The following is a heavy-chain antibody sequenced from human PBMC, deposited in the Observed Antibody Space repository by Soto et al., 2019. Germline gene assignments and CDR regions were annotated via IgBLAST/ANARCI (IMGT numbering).Heavy chain of an antibody. CDR1: GGSISSSGCS. D-gene: IGHD2-15*01. CDR2: IYYSGST. V-gene: IGHV4-61*05. Sequence: PSETLSLTSAVSGGSISSSGCSWSWIRQPPGKGLEWIGYIYYSGSTNYNPSLKSRVTISVDTSKNQFSLKLSSVTAADTAVYYCARHPGSGDYDYWRQGTLVTVSS. CDR3: ARHPGSGDYDY. J-gene: IGHJ4*02.